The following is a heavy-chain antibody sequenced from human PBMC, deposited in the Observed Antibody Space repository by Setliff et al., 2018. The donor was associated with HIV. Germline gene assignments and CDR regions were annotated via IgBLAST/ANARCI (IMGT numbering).Heavy chain of an antibody. V-gene: IGHV1-2*02. CDR3: ARDDHGDPFDY. CDR1: GNSFNGDF. J-gene: IGHJ4*02. D-gene: IGHD4-17*01. CDR2: LNCNSGGT. Sequence: GASVKVSCKAPGNSFNGDFLNWVRQAPGQGLEWMGWLNCNSGGTYYAQNFQGRVTMTRDTSINTAYMELSRLRSDDTAVYYCARDDHGDPFDYWGQGTLVTVSS.